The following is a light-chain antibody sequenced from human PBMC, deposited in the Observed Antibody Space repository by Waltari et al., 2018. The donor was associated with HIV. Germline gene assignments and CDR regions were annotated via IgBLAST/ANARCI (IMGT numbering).Light chain of an antibody. V-gene: IGLV1-47*01. CDR2: RNN. J-gene: IGLJ3*02. Sequence: QSVLTQPPSASGTSGQRVTISCSGSSSNIGSNYVYWYQQLPGTAPKLLIYRNNQRPAGVPDRFSGSKSGTSASLAISGLRSEDEADYYCQSHDIRLSGVFGGGTKLTVL. CDR3: QSHDIRLSGV. CDR1: SSNIGSNY.